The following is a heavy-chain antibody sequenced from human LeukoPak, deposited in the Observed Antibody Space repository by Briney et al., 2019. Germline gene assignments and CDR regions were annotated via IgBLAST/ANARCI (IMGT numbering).Heavy chain of an antibody. J-gene: IGHJ1*01. Sequence: XXXLIKSKTDGGTTDYAAPVKGRFTISRDYSKNTLYLQMNSLKTEDTAVYYCTTGYYYDSSGYYSWGQGTLVTVSS. D-gene: IGHD3-22*01. V-gene: IGHV3-15*01. CDR3: TTGYYYDSSGYYS. CDR2: IKSKTDGGTT.